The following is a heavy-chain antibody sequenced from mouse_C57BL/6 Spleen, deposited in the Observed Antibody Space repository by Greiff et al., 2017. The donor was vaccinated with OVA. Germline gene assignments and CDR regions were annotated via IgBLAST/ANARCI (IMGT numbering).Heavy chain of an antibody. V-gene: IGHV1-42*01. CDR3: ARWGSIYDGYYFDY. J-gene: IGHJ2*01. CDR2: INPSTGGT. CDR1: GYSFTGYY. Sequence: VQLKQSGPELVKPGASVKISCKASGYSFTGYYMNWVKQSPEKSLEWIGEINPSTGGTTYNQKFKAKATLTVDKSSSTAYMQLKSLTSEDSAVYYCARWGSIYDGYYFDYWGQGTTLTVSS. D-gene: IGHD2-3*01.